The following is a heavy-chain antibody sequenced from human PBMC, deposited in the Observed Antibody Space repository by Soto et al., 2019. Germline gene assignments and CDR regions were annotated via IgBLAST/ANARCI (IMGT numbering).Heavy chain of an antibody. J-gene: IGHJ3*02. V-gene: IGHV1-2*04. CDR2: INPNSGGT. D-gene: IGHD1-26*01. Sequence: GASLKVSCKASGYTFTGYYMHWVRQAPGQGLEWMGWINPNSGGTNYAQKFQGWVTMTRDTSISTAYMELSRLRSDDTAVYYCARDRERDAFDIWGQGTMVTVSS. CDR3: ARDRERDAFDI. CDR1: GYTFTGYY.